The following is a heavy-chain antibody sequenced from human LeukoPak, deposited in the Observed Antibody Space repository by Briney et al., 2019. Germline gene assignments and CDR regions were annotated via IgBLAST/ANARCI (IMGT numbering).Heavy chain of an antibody. CDR1: GFTVSSNY. CDR3: ARVIGAIDPFDY. V-gene: IGHV3-66*02. J-gene: IGHJ4*02. CDR2: LYSAGNT. Sequence: GGSLRLSCAASGFTVSSNYMNWVRQAPGKGLEWVSVLYSAGNTFYADSVKGRFTISRDNSKNTLYLQMNSLRPEDTAVYYCARVIGAIDPFDYWGQGALVTVSS. D-gene: IGHD4/OR15-4a*01.